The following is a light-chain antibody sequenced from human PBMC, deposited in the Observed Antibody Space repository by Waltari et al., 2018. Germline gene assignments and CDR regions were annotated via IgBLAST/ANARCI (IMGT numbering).Light chain of an antibody. CDR3: QVWDSDSDVWV. CDR1: YFGVEG. J-gene: IGLJ3*02. V-gene: IGLV3-21*02. Sequence: SYVLTQPPSVSVAPGQTARITCAAYYFGVEGVNWYQQKSGQAPILVVYDDSDRPSGIPERFSGSNSGNTATLSISRVEVGDEADYYCQVWDSDSDVWVFGGGTKLTVL. CDR2: DDS.